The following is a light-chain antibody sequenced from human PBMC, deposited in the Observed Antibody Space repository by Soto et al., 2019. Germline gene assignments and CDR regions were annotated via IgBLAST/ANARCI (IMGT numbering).Light chain of an antibody. CDR2: DVS. V-gene: IGLV2-14*01. CDR3: SSYLTSSTPVV. CDR1: SSDVGNYNY. J-gene: IGLJ2*01. Sequence: QSVLTQPASVSGSPGQSITISCTGTSSDVGNYNYVSWYQQHPGKAPKLMIYDVSNRPSGVSNRFSGSKSGNTASLTISGLQAEDEADYYCSSYLTSSTPVVFGGGTKVTVL.